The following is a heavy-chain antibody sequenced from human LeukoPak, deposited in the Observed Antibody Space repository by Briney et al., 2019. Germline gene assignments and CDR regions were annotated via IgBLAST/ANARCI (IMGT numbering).Heavy chain of an antibody. CDR2: ISGSGGST. D-gene: IGHD3-3*01. V-gene: IGHV3-23*01. CDR1: GFTFRSYE. J-gene: IGHJ4*02. CDR3: ATQIDYDFWSGYYGY. Sequence: GGSLRLSCAASGFTFRSYEMNWVRRAPGKGLEWVSAISGSGGSTYYADSVKGRFTISRDNSKNTLYLQMNSLRAEDTAVYYCATQIDYDFWSGYYGYWGQGTLVTVSS.